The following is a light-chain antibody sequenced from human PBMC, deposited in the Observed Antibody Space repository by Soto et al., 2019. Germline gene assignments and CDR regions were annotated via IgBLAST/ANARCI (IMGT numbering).Light chain of an antibody. CDR1: QSVSSSY. Sequence: EIVLTQSPGTLSLSPGERATLSCRASQSVSSSYLAWYQQKPGQAPRLLIYGASSRATGIPNRFRGSGWGTDFILPISGLELKDFAVYYFQRYGISPRRLGKGTRVTF. CDR2: GAS. CDR3: QRYGISPRRLGKGTRVT. V-gene: IGKV3-20*01. J-gene: IGKJ5*01.